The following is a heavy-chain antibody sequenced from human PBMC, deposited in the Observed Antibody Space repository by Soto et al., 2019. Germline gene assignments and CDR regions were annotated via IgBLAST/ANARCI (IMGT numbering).Heavy chain of an antibody. Sequence: QVQLQESGPGLVKPSETLSLTCTVSGGSLSSHYWSWIRQSPGKGLEWIGFIYFTGYITYNPSLKSRDTFSIDTSKSQFSLSLTAVTAADAAVYYSATVAMTSRTVFDYWGQGTLVSVSP. CDR2: IYFTGYI. J-gene: IGHJ4*02. CDR3: ATVAMTSRTVFDY. D-gene: IGHD2-15*01. V-gene: IGHV4-59*11. CDR1: GGSLSSHY.